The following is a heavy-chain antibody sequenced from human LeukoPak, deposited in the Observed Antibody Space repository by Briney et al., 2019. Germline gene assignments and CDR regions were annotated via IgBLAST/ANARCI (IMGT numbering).Heavy chain of an antibody. D-gene: IGHD3-10*01. J-gene: IGHJ4*02. CDR1: GYTFTNYG. CDR2: ISAYNGNT. V-gene: IGHV1-18*04. CDR3: ARVFLRGSGSYYY. Sequence: ASVKVSCKASGYTFTNYGISWVRQAPGQGLEWVGWISAYNGNTDYAQKLQGRVTMTRDTSISTAYMELSRLRSDDTAVYYCARVFLRGSGSYYYWGQGTLVTVSS.